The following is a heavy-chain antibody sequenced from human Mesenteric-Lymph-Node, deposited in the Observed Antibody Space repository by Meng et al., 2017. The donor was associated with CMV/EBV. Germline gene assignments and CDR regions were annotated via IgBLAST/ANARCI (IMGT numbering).Heavy chain of an antibody. CDR3: ARVGQWLNYFDY. CDR2: IHHSGST. D-gene: IGHD6-19*01. V-gene: IGHV4-34*01. Sequence: SETLSLTCAVYGGSFSGYYWSWIRQPPGKGLEWIGEIHHSGSTNYNPSLMSRVTISLDTSKNQFSLKLSSVTAADTAVYYCARVGQWLNYFDYWGQGTLVTVSS. CDR1: GGSFSGYY. J-gene: IGHJ4*02.